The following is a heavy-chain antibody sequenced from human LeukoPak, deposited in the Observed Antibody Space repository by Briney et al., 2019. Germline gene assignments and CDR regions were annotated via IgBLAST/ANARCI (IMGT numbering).Heavy chain of an antibody. J-gene: IGHJ6*02. CDR3: ARDWGLGSYGAYYYYYGMDV. D-gene: IGHD1-26*01. Sequence: GASVKVSCKASGYTFASYAMHWVRQAPGQRLEWMGWINAGNGNTKYSQKFQGRVTITRDTSASTAYMELSSLRSEDTAVYYCARDWGLGSYGAYYYYYGMDVWGQGTTVTVSS. CDR2: INAGNGNT. CDR1: GYTFASYA. V-gene: IGHV1-3*01.